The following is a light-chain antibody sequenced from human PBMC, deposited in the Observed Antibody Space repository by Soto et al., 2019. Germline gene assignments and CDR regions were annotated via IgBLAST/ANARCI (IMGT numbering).Light chain of an antibody. J-gene: IGLJ2*01. CDR1: SSDVGGYNY. CDR3: SSYTSGSTLLV. Sequence: QSALTQPASVSGSPGQSITISCTGTSSDVGGYNYVSWYQQHPGKAPKLMIYDVSNRPSGVSNRFSGSKSGNTASLTISGLQAEDEADYDCSSYTSGSTLLVFGGGTKLTVL. V-gene: IGLV2-14*01. CDR2: DVS.